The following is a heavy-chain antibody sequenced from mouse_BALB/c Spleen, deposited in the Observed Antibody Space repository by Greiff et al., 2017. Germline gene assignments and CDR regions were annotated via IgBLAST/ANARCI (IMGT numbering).Heavy chain of an antibody. D-gene: IGHD2-3*01. CDR1: GFTFSSYT. CDR2: ISNGGGST. J-gene: IGHJ1*01. CDR3: ARQGWFWYFDV. V-gene: IGHV5-12-2*01. Sequence: EVKLQESGGGLVQPGGSLKLSCAASGFTFSSYTMSWVRQTPEKRLEWVAYISNGGGSTYYPDTVKGRFTISRDNAKNTLYLQMSSLKSEETAMYYCARQGWFWYFDVWGAGTTVTVSS.